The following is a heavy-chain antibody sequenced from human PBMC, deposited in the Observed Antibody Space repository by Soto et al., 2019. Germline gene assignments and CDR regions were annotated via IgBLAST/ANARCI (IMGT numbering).Heavy chain of an antibody. CDR2: IYYSGST. D-gene: IGHD3-3*01. V-gene: IGHV4-59*08. J-gene: IGHJ5*02. CDR1: GGSISSYY. Sequence: SETLSLTCTVSGGSISSYYWSWIRQPPGKGLEWIGYIYYSGSTNYNPSLKSRVTISVDTSKNQFSLKLSSVTAADTAVYYCARVPTIFGVVISFDPWGQGTLVTVPQ. CDR3: ARVPTIFGVVISFDP.